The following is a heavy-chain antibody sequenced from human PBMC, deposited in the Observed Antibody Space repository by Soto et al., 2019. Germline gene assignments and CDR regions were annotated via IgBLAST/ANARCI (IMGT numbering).Heavy chain of an antibody. D-gene: IGHD2-8*01. Sequence: SETLSLTCAVYXGSFSGYYLSWICQPPGKGLEWIGEINHSGSTNYNPSLKSGVTISLDTSKNQFSLKLSSVTAADTAVYYCARLAALTSNLSVYYYYMNVWGKQTTVTVSS. J-gene: IGHJ6*03. CDR3: ARLAALTSNLSVYYYYMNV. V-gene: IGHV4-34*01. CDR1: XGSFSGYY. CDR2: INHSGST.